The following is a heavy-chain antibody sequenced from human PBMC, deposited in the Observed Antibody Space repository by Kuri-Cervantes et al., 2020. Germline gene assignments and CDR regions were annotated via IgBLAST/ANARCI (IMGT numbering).Heavy chain of an antibody. V-gene: IGHV1-18*01. D-gene: IGHD6-19*01. CDR1: GYTFTSYG. Sequence: ASVKVSCKASGYTFTSYGISWARQAPGQGLEWMGWISAYNGNTNYAQKLQGRVTMTTDTSTSTAYMELRSLRSDDTAVYYCARVVAGLYYYYGMDVWGQGTTVTVSS. CDR2: ISAYNGNT. J-gene: IGHJ6*02. CDR3: ARVVAGLYYYYGMDV.